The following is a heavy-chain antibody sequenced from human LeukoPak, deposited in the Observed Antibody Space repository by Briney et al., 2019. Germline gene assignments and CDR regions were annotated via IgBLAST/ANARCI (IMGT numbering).Heavy chain of an antibody. CDR2: FDPEDGET. CDR3: ATLGRFGDWLVDV. D-gene: IGHD3-10*01. CDR1: GYTLTESS. J-gene: IGHJ6*02. V-gene: IGHV1-24*01. Sequence: GASVKVSCKVSGYTLTESSMHWVRQAPGKGLEWMGGFDPEDGETIYAQKFQGGVTMTEDTSTDTAYMELSSLRSEDTAVYYCATLGRFGDWLVDVWGQGTTVTVSS.